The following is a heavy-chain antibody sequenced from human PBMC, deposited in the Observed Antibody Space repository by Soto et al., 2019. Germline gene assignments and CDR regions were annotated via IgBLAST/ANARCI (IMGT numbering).Heavy chain of an antibody. J-gene: IGHJ4*01. Sequence: SVKVSCKASGGTFSSYAISWVRQAPGQGLEWMGGIIPIFGTANYAQKFQGRVTITADESTSTAYMELSSLRSEDTAVYYCARDPFYCGGDCYTSGLFDYRGQGTLVTVSS. CDR2: IIPIFGTA. CDR1: GGTFSSYA. V-gene: IGHV1-69*13. CDR3: ARDPFYCGGDCYTSGLFDY. D-gene: IGHD2-21*02.